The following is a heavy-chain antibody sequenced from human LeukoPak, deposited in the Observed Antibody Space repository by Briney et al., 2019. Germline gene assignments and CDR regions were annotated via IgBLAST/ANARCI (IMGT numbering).Heavy chain of an antibody. Sequence: GASVKVSCKASGYTSTGYYMHWVRQAPGQGLEWMGWINPNSGGTNYAQKFQGRVTMTRDTSISTAYMELSRLRSDDTAVYYCARRPKLVSLGYYMDVWGKGTTVTISS. J-gene: IGHJ6*03. CDR3: ARRPKLVSLGYYMDV. D-gene: IGHD6-13*01. V-gene: IGHV1-2*02. CDR1: GYTSTGYY. CDR2: INPNSGGT.